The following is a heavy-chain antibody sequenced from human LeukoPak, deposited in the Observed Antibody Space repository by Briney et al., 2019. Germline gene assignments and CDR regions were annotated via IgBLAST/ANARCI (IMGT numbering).Heavy chain of an antibody. V-gene: IGHV1-69*04. CDR2: IIPILGIA. CDR3: ARDLPVYDILTGPTWIGAFDI. D-gene: IGHD3-9*01. Sequence: GASVKVSCKASGGTLSSYAISWVRQAPGQGLEWMGRIIPILGIANYAQKFQGRVTITADKSTSTAYMELSSLRSEDTAVYYCARDLPVYDILTGPTWIGAFDIWGQGTMVTVSS. CDR1: GGTLSSYA. J-gene: IGHJ3*02.